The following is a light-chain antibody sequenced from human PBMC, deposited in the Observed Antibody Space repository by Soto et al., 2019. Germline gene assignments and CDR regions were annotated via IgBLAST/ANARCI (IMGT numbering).Light chain of an antibody. CDR3: QQYGSSPTT. CDR1: QTVSSSY. CDR2: GAA. V-gene: IGKV3-20*01. Sequence: EIVLTQSPGTLSLSPGGRATLSCRASQTVSSSYLAWYQQKPGQAPRLLIYGAAIRATGIPDRFSGSGSGTDFTLTISRLEPEDFAVYYCQQYGSSPTTFGGGTKVEI. J-gene: IGKJ4*01.